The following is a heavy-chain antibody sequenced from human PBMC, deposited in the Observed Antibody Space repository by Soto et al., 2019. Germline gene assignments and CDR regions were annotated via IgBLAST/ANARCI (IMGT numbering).Heavy chain of an antibody. CDR1: GYTLTELS. Sequence: ASVKVSCKVSGYTLTELSMHWVRQAPGKGLEWMGGFDPEDGETIYAQKFQGRVTMTEDTSTDTAYMELSSLRSEDTAVYYCATVSRDIWGSYRLFDYWGQGTLVTVSS. J-gene: IGHJ4*02. CDR3: ATVSRDIWGSYRLFDY. CDR2: FDPEDGET. D-gene: IGHD3-16*02. V-gene: IGHV1-24*01.